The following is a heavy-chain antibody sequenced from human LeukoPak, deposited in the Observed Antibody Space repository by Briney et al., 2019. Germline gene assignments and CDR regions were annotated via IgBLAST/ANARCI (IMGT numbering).Heavy chain of an antibody. CDR3: ARDRYYDFWSDMYNWFDP. CDR2: ISSSGSTI. V-gene: IGHV3-11*01. Sequence: GGSLRLSCAASGFTFSDYYMSWIRQAPGKGLEWVSYISSSGSTIYYADSVKGRFTISRDNAKNSLYLQMNSLRAEDTAVYYCARDRYYDFWSDMYNWFDPWGQGTLVTVSS. J-gene: IGHJ5*02. CDR1: GFTFSDYY. D-gene: IGHD3-3*01.